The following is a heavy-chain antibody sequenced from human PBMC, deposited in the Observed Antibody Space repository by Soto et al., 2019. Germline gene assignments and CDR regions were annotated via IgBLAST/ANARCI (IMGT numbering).Heavy chain of an antibody. J-gene: IGHJ4*02. CDR1: GFTFSDYA. CDR2: TSYDGSNK. Sequence: GGSLRLSCAASGFTFSDYAMHWVRQAPGKGLEWVALTSYDGSNKYFADPVKGRFTISRDTSKNTLYLQMNSLRTEDTAVYYCARGPGGYNWGPPPGPDYWGQGTLVTVSS. D-gene: IGHD1-20*01. V-gene: IGHV3-30-3*01. CDR3: ARGPGGYNWGPPPGPDY.